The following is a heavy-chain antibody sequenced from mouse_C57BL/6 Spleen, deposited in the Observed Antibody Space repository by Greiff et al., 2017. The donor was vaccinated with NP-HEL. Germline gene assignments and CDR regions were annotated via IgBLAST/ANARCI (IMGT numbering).Heavy chain of an antibody. CDR2: IDPSDSYT. D-gene: IGHD2-12*01. V-gene: IGHV1-50*01. Sequence: QVQLKQPGAELVKPGASVKLSCKASGYTFTSYWMQWVKQRPGQGLEWIGEIDPSDSYTNYNQKFKGKATLTVDTSSSTAYMQLSSLTSEDSAVYYCARELSTLYYIDYWGQGTTLTVSS. J-gene: IGHJ2*01. CDR3: ARELSTLYYIDY. CDR1: GYTFTSYW.